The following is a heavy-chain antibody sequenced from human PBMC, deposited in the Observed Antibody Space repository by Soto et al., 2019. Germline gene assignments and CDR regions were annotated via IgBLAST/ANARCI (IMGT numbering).Heavy chain of an antibody. J-gene: IGHJ6*02. CDR2: ISAYNGNT. Sequence: GASVKVSCKASGYTFTSYGISWVRQAPGQGLEWMGWISAYNGNTNYAQKLQGIVTMTTDTSTSTAYMELRSLRSDDTAVYYCARDGEIVVVPAARQEYYYYGMDVWGQGTTVTVSS. D-gene: IGHD2-2*01. CDR3: ARDGEIVVVPAARQEYYYYGMDV. V-gene: IGHV1-18*01. CDR1: GYTFTSYG.